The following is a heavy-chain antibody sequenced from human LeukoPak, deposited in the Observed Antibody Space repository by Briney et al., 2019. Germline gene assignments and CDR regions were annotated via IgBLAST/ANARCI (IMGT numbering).Heavy chain of an antibody. Sequence: VASVKVSCKASGYTFTSYDTNWVRQATGQGLEWMGWMNPNSGNTGYAQKFQGRVTITRNTSISTAYMELSSLRPEDTAVYYCARGAHYDDYGGGYFDYWGQGTLVTVSS. V-gene: IGHV1-8*03. D-gene: IGHD4-23*01. CDR2: MNPNSGNT. J-gene: IGHJ4*02. CDR1: GYTFTSYD. CDR3: ARGAHYDDYGGGYFDY.